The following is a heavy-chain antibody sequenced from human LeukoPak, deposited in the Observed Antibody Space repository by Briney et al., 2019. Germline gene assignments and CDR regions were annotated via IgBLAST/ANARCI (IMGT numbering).Heavy chain of an antibody. Sequence: PSETLSLTCTVSGGSISSYYWSWLRQPPGKGLEWIGYIYYSGSTNYNPSLKSRVTISVDTSKNQFSLKLSSVTAADTAVYYCARDGEWELPDYWGQGTLVTVSS. V-gene: IGHV4-59*01. CDR3: ARDGEWELPDY. CDR2: IYYSGST. D-gene: IGHD1-26*01. CDR1: GGSISSYY. J-gene: IGHJ4*02.